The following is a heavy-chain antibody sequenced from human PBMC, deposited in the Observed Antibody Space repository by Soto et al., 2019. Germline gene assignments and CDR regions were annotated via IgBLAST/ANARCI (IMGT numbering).Heavy chain of an antibody. D-gene: IGHD2-15*01. Sequence: GGSLRLSCAASGFTFSTYWMHWVRQAPGKGLVWVSRINSDGSSTSYADSVKGRFTISRDNAKNTLYLQMNSLRAEDTAMYYCARVRCSGGSCRAAYDIWGQGTMVTV. CDR3: ARVRCSGGSCRAAYDI. CDR1: GFTFSTYW. CDR2: INSDGSST. V-gene: IGHV3-74*01. J-gene: IGHJ3*02.